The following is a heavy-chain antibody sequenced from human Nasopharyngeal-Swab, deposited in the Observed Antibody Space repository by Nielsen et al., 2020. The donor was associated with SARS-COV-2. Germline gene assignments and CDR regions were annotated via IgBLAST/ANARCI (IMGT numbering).Heavy chain of an antibody. J-gene: IGHJ6*02. CDR1: GGSISSGGYY. CDR2: IYYSGST. V-gene: IGHV4-61*08. CDR3: ARVSTVPAAQSRYYGMDV. Sequence: GSLRLSCTVSGGSISSGGYYWSWIRQHPGKGLEWIGYIYYSGSTNYNPSLKSRVTISVDTSKNQFSLKLSSVIAADTAVYYCARVSTVPAAQSRYYGMDVWGQGTTVTVSS. D-gene: IGHD2-2*01.